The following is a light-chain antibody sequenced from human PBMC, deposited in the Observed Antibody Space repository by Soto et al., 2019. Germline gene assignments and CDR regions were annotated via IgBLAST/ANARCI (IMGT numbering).Light chain of an antibody. Sequence: VLTQPASVSWSPGQSITISCTGTSSDVGGYNYVSWYQQHPGKAPKLMIYDVSNRPSGVSNRFSGSKSGNTASLTISGLQAEDEADYYCSSYTSSSTPVFGTGTKVTVL. CDR2: DVS. J-gene: IGLJ1*01. CDR3: SSYTSSSTPV. CDR1: SSDVGGYNY. V-gene: IGLV2-14*01.